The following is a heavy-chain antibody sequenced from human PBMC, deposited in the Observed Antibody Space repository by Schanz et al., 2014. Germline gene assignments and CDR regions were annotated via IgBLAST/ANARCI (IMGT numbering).Heavy chain of an antibody. CDR1: GYTFAVYY. V-gene: IGHV1-2*02. Sequence: QVQLVQSGAEVKKPGASVKVSCKASGYTFAVYYIHWVRQAPGQGLEWMGWINPNSGETKYGQKFEGRVTLTSDTSISTAFMELSGLTSADSATYICPRRRSTGYVWSDSWGQGTLLTVSS. J-gene: IGHJ5*01. CDR2: INPNSGET. D-gene: IGHD3-16*01. CDR3: PRRRSTGYVWSDS.